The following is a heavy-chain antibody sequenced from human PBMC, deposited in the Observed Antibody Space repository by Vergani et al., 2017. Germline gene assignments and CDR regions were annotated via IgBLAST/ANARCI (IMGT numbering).Heavy chain of an antibody. Sequence: QMQLVQSGPEVKKPGTSVKVSCKASGFTFTSSAVQWVRQARGQRLEWIGWIVVGSGNTNYAQKFQERVTITRDMSTSTAYMELSSLRSEDTAVYYCAAEGLVGANAFDIWGQGTTVTVSS. J-gene: IGHJ3*02. CDR3: AAEGLVGANAFDI. V-gene: IGHV1-58*01. CDR2: IVVGSGNT. CDR1: GFTFTSSA. D-gene: IGHD1-26*01.